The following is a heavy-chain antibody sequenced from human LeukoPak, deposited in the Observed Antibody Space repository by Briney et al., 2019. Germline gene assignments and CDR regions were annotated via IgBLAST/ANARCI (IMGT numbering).Heavy chain of an antibody. Sequence: PGGSLSLSCAASGFTFTTYWMSWVRRAPGKGLEWVANIQQDGTDKYYVDSVKGRFTISTDNAKKSLYLQMNSLRAEDTAVYYCARMGYSSGWLGWGQGTLVTVSS. CDR2: IQQDGTDK. CDR1: GFTFTTYW. V-gene: IGHV3-7*01. CDR3: ARMGYSSGWLG. J-gene: IGHJ4*02. D-gene: IGHD6-19*01.